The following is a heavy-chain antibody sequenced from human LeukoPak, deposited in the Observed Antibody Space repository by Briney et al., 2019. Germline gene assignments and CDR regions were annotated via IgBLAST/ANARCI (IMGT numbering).Heavy chain of an antibody. V-gene: IGHV4-59*12. J-gene: IGHJ5*02. CDR2: IYSSGST. CDR1: GGSISGYY. CDR3: ARGQQWFDP. Sequence: SETLSLTCTVSGGSISGYYWTWIRQPPGKGLEWIGYIYSSGSTKYNPSLRSPITISVDTSKNQLSLKLSSVTAADTAVYYCARGQQWFDPWGQGTLVTVSS. D-gene: IGHD6-13*01.